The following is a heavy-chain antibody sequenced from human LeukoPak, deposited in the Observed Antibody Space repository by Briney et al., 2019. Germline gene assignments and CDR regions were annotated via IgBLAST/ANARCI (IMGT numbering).Heavy chain of an antibody. Sequence: LETLSLTSALSGGSLSGYYWSWIWQPAGEGLGWIGRIYTSGSTNYNPSHKGRVSLSMDTSKNHFSLTLSSVTAADTAVYYCARQPLLGSYWFFDLWGRGTLATVSS. V-gene: IGHV4-4*07. CDR1: GGSLSGYY. D-gene: IGHD2-8*02. J-gene: IGHJ2*01. CDR2: IYTSGST. CDR3: ARQPLLGSYWFFDL.